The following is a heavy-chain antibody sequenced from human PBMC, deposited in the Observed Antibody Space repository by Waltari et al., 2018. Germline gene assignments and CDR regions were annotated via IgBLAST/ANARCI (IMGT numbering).Heavy chain of an antibody. D-gene: IGHD3-9*01. CDR2: ISYDGSNT. CDR1: GFTFRSCA. CDR3: ARPDYDILGFDP. V-gene: IGHV3-30*01. J-gene: IGHJ5*02. Sequence: QVQLVESGGGVVQPGRSLRLSGAASGFTFRSCAMHWVRQAPGKGLEWVAVISYDGSNTYYADSVKGRFTISRDNSKNTLYLQMNSLRAEDTAVYYCARPDYDILGFDPWGQGTLVTVSS.